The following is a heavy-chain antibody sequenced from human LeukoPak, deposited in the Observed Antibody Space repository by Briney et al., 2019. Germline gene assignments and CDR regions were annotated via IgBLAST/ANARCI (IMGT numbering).Heavy chain of an antibody. CDR3: ARGIRVGAVSYLYFDY. CDR2: MNPNSGNT. D-gene: IGHD1-26*01. Sequence: ASVKVSCKASGYTFTSYDINWVRQATGQGLEWMGWMNPNSGNTGYAQKFQGRVTMTRNTSISTAYVELSSLRSEDTAVYYCARGIRVGAVSYLYFDYWGQGTLVTVSS. V-gene: IGHV1-8*01. CDR1: GYTFTSYD. J-gene: IGHJ4*02.